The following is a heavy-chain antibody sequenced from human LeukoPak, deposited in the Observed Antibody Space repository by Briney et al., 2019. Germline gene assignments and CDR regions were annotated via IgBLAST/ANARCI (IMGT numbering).Heavy chain of an antibody. CDR2: IIPIFGKT. CDR1: GGTFINYA. Sequence: SVKVSCKASGGTFINYALSWVRQAPGQGLEWMGGIIPIFGKTNYAQNFQSRVTITTDESTSTAYMELSSLRSRDTAVYYCARSRTMYFNYYMDVWGEGTTVFVSS. J-gene: IGHJ6*03. CDR3: ARSRTMYFNYYMDV. V-gene: IGHV1-69*05.